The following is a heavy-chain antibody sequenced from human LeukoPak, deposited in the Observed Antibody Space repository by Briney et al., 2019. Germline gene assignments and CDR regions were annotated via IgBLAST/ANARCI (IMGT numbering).Heavy chain of an antibody. J-gene: IGHJ1*01. CDR2: INPNSGGT. CDR3: ARYCSSTSCYTRRYFQH. V-gene: IGHV1-2*02. Sequence: ASVKVSCKASGHTFTGYYMHWVRQAPGQGLEWMGWINPNSGGTNYAQKFQGRVTMTRDTSISTAYMELSRLRSDDTAVYYCARYCSSTSCYTRRYFQHWGQGTLVTVSS. D-gene: IGHD2-2*02. CDR1: GHTFTGYY.